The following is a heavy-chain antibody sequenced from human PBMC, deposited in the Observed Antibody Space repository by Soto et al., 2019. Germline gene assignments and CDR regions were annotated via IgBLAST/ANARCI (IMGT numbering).Heavy chain of an antibody. J-gene: IGHJ6*02. CDR3: ARVEQLQPYYYGMDV. CDR2: ISSSSYI. V-gene: IGHV3-21*01. D-gene: IGHD6-6*01. Sequence: GGSLRLSCAASGFTFSSYSMNWVRQAPGKGLEWVSSISSSSYIYYADSVKGRFTISRDNAKNSLYLQMNSLRAEDTAVYYCARVEQLQPYYYGMDVWGQGTTVTVSS. CDR1: GFTFSSYS.